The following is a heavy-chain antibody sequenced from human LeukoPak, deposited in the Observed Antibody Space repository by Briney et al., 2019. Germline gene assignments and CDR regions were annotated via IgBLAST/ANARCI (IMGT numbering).Heavy chain of an antibody. Sequence: SETLSLTCAVYGGSFSGYYWSWIRQPPGKGLEWIGEINHSGSTNYNPSLKSRVTISVDTSKNQFSLKLSSVTAAATAVYYCAREGSTSCYYFDYWGQGTLVTVSS. D-gene: IGHD2-2*01. V-gene: IGHV4-34*01. CDR3: AREGSTSCYYFDY. J-gene: IGHJ4*02. CDR1: GGSFSGYY. CDR2: INHSGST.